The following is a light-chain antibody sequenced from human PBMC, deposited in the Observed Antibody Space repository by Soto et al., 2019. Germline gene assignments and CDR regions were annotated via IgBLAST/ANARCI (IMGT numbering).Light chain of an antibody. J-gene: IGKJ4*01. CDR3: QHYDNLRLT. CDR1: QDINNY. V-gene: IGKV1-33*01. Sequence: DIQMTQSPSSLSASVGDRVTITCQASQDINNYLNWYQQKPGKAPKLLIYDASNLETGVPSRFSGSGSGTDFTFTISSRQADDIATYYCQHYDNLRLTFGGGTKVEIK. CDR2: DAS.